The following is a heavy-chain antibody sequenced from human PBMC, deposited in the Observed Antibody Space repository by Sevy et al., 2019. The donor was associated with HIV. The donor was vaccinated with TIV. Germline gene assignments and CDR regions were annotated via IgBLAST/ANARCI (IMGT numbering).Heavy chain of an antibody. J-gene: IGHJ4*02. CDR1: GFTFSSYW. Sequence: GSLRLSCAASGFTFSSYWMSWVRQAPGKGLEWVANIKQDGSEKYDVDSVKGRFTISRDNAKNSLYLQMNSLRVEDTAVYYCARVGVTYYDFWSGYPKAGYFDYWGQGTLVTVSS. D-gene: IGHD3-3*01. CDR3: ARVGVTYYDFWSGYPKAGYFDY. V-gene: IGHV3-7*01. CDR2: IKQDGSEK.